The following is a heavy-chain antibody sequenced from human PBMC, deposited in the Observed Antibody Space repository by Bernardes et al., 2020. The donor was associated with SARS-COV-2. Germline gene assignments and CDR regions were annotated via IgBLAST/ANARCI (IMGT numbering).Heavy chain of an antibody. Sequence: GSLRLSCAASGFTFSNAWMSWVRQAPGKGLEWVGRIKSKTDGGTTDYAAPVKGRFTISRDDSKNTLYLQMNSLKTEDTAVYYCTTDLRELLQLIFDYWGQGTLVTVSS. CDR3: TTDLRELLQLIFDY. V-gene: IGHV3-15*01. CDR1: GFTFSNAW. J-gene: IGHJ4*02. CDR2: IKSKTDGGTT. D-gene: IGHD1-26*01.